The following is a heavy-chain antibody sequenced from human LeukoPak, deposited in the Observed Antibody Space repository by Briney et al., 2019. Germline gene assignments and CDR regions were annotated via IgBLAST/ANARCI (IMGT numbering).Heavy chain of an antibody. CDR3: ARAGSYDFWSGYYAH. V-gene: IGHV3-9*01. Sequence: PWGSLRLSCAASGFTFDDYAMHWVRQAPGKGLEWVSGISWNSGSIGYADSVKGRFTISRDNAKNSLYMQMTSLRADDTALYYCARAGSYDFWSGYYAHWGQGTLVTVSS. CDR1: GFTFDDYA. CDR2: ISWNSGSI. J-gene: IGHJ4*02. D-gene: IGHD3-3*01.